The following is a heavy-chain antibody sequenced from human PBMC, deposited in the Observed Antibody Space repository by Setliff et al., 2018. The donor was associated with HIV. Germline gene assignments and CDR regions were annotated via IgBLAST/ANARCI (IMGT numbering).Heavy chain of an antibody. Sequence: GESLKLSCEASGFIFSTYGMHWVRQAPGKGLEWVAFIRSDETNKYYSDSVKGRLTISRDTSKNTLFLQINSLRPEDTAVYYCARISVASRYNSDMDVWGKGTTVTVSS. J-gene: IGHJ6*03. CDR1: GFIFSTYG. CDR3: ARISVASRYNSDMDV. V-gene: IGHV3-30*02. D-gene: IGHD5-12*01. CDR2: IRSDETNK.